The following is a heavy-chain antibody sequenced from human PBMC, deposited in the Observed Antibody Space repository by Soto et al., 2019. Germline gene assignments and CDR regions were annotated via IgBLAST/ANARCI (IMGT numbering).Heavy chain of an antibody. CDR3: ARNPLLVSVEGLNWFDP. CDR2: ISAYNGNT. CDR1: GYTFTSYG. J-gene: IGHJ5*02. Sequence: ASVKVSCKASGYTFTSYGISWVRQAPGQGLEWMGWISAYNGNTNYAQKLQGRVTMTTDTSTSTAYMELRSLRSDDTAVYYCARNPLLVSVEGLNWFDPWGQGTLVTVSS. V-gene: IGHV1-18*01. D-gene: IGHD2-21*01.